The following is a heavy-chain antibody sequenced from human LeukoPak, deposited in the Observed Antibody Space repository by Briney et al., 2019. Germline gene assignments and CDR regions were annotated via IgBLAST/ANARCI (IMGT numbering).Heavy chain of an antibody. Sequence: TTGRSLRLSCAASGFTFSSYSMNWVRRDPGRGRGWVSSISSSSSYIYYADSVKGRFTISRDNAKNSLYLQMNSLRAEDTAVYYCARVTISALCNWFDPWGQGTLVTVSS. CDR2: ISSSSSYI. CDR1: GFTFSSYS. D-gene: IGHD3-9*01. J-gene: IGHJ5*02. V-gene: IGHV3-21*01. CDR3: ARVTISALCNWFDP.